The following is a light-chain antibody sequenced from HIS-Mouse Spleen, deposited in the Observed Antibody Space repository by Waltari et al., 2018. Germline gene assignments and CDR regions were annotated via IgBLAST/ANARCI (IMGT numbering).Light chain of an antibody. Sequence: QSALTQPRSVSGSPGQSVTISCTGTSSAVGGYNSVPWYQQHTGKAPNLMIYDVSKRPSWVPDRFSGSKSGNTASLTISGLQAEDEADYYCCSYAGSYTVVFGGGTKLTVL. J-gene: IGLJ2*01. CDR2: DVS. V-gene: IGLV2-11*01. CDR3: CSYAGSYTVV. CDR1: SSAVGGYNS.